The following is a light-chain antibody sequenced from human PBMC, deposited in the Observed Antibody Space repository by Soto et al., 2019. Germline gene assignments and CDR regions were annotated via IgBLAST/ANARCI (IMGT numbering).Light chain of an antibody. CDR1: SSDVGDYNY. CDR3: SSYGGSNNLV. CDR2: EVS. V-gene: IGLV2-8*01. J-gene: IGLJ2*01. Sequence: QSVLTQPPSASGSPGQSVTISCTGTSSDVGDYNYVSWYQQHPGKAPKLMIYEVSKRPSGVPARFSGSKSGNTASLTVSGLQAEDEADYYCSSYGGSNNLVFGGGTKLTVL.